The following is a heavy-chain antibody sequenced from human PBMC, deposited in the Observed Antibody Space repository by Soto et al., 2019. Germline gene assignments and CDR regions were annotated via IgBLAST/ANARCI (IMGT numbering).Heavy chain of an antibody. J-gene: IGHJ4*02. Sequence: QVQLQESGPGLVKPSETLSLTCTVSGGSVSSGSYYWSWIRQPPGKGLEWIGYIYYSGSTNYNPSLGSRVTLSVDTSKNQFALKLSSVTAADTAVYYCGSYGRGWYDVSYWGQGTLVTVSS. CDR3: GSYGRGWYDVSY. D-gene: IGHD6-19*01. CDR1: GGSVSSGSYY. V-gene: IGHV4-61*01. CDR2: IYYSGST.